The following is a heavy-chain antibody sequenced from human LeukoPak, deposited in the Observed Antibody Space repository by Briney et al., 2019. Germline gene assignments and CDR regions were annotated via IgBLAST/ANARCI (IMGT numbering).Heavy chain of an antibody. CDR3: ARHVLTAGSID. J-gene: IGHJ4*02. Sequence: KASETLSLTCTISGGSISNHYWSWIRQPPGKGLEWIAYMYSSESTKYNPSLKSRVTISVDTSKKQFSLKLRSVTAADTALYYCARHVLTAGSIDWGQGTLVTVSS. CDR2: MYSSEST. V-gene: IGHV4-59*08. D-gene: IGHD3-9*01. CDR1: GGSISNHY.